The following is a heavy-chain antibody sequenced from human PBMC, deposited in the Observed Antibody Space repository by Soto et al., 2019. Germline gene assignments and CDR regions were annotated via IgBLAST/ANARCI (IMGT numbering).Heavy chain of an antibody. D-gene: IGHD2-2*02. CDR1: GGSISSGGYY. J-gene: IGHJ5*02. CDR3: ARAEWGYCSSTSCYNH. V-gene: IGHV4-31*03. CDR2: IYYSGST. Sequence: QVQLQESGPGLVKPSQTLSLTCTVSGGSISSGGYYWSWIRQHPGEGLEWIGYIYYSGSTYYNPSLKSRVTISVDTSKNQFSLKLSSVTAADTAVYYCARAEWGYCSSTSCYNHWGQGTLVTVSS.